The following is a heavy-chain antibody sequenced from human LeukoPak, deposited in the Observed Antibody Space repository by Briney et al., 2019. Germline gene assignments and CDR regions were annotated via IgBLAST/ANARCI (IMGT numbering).Heavy chain of an antibody. Sequence: SETLSLTCTVSGGSISSGGYYWSWIRQHPGKGLEWIGEIYHSGSTNYNPSLKSRVTISVDKSKNQFSLKLSSVTAADTAVYYCASLRFLEWSISDYWGQGTLVTVSS. D-gene: IGHD3-3*01. CDR2: IYHSGST. CDR3: ASLRFLEWSISDY. J-gene: IGHJ4*02. CDR1: GGSISSGGYY. V-gene: IGHV4-39*07.